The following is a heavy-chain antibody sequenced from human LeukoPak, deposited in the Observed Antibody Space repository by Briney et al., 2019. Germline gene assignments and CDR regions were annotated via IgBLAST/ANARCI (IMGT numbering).Heavy chain of an antibody. V-gene: IGHV3-23*01. CDR3: AKDRLPTGYSSSWYGGGNWFDP. CDR1: GFTFSSNA. J-gene: IGHJ5*02. D-gene: IGHD6-13*01. Sequence: GGSLRLSCAASGFTFSSNAMTWVRQAPGKGLEWVSAISGSGGSTYYADSVKGRFTISRDNSKNTLYLQMNSLRAEDTAVYYCAKDRLPTGYSSSWYGGGNWFDPWGQGTLVTVSS. CDR2: ISGSGGST.